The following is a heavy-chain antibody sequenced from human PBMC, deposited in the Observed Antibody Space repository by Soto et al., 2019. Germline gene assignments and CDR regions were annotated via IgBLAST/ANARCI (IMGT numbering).Heavy chain of an antibody. CDR3: ASATSIAVAGKET. J-gene: IGHJ4*02. Sequence: QVQLVQSGGEVKKPGASVKVTCKASGDTVTKYGSSWVRQAPGQGLEWLGWISFYNGHTNYALKFQDRITFTTDTSTSTASMELRSLTSDDTAVYYCASATSIAVAGKETWGQGTLVTVSS. V-gene: IGHV1-18*01. CDR1: GDTVTKYG. CDR2: ISFYNGHT. D-gene: IGHD6-19*01.